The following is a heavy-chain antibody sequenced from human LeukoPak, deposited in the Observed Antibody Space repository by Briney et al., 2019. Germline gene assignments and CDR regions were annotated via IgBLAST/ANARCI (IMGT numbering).Heavy chain of an antibody. J-gene: IGHJ4*02. Sequence: PGGSLRLSCAASGFTFNNNVMSWVRRAPGEGLEWVSFVSGSGDSTYSADSVKGRVTISRDNTKNTLYLQMNSLRVDDTAVYYCATYIGAIGYWGQGTLVTVSS. CDR3: ATYIGAIGY. D-gene: IGHD1-26*01. V-gene: IGHV3-23*01. CDR1: GFTFNNNV. CDR2: VSGSGDST.